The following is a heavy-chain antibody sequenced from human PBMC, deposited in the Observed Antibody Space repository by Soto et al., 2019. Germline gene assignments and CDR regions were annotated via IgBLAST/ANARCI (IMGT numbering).Heavy chain of an antibody. D-gene: IGHD6-13*01. CDR3: ARRQQLVLDWFDP. J-gene: IGHJ5*02. V-gene: IGHV4-39*01. Sequence: PSETLSLTCTVSGGSISSSSYYWGWIRQPPGKGLEWIGSIYYSGSTYYNPSLKSRVTISVDTSKNQFSLKLSSVTAADTAVYYCARRQQLVLDWFDPWGQGTLVTVSS. CDR1: GGSISSSSYY. CDR2: IYYSGST.